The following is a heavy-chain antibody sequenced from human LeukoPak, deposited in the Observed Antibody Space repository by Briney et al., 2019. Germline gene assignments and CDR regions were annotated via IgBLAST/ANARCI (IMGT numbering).Heavy chain of an antibody. J-gene: IGHJ6*03. CDR2: IYYSGST. D-gene: IGHD5-18*01. CDR3: ARLRAMAIYYMDV. Sequence: SETLSLTCTVSGGSISSCSYYWGWIRQPPGKGLEWIGSIYYSGSTYYNPSLKSRVTISVDTSKNQFSLKLSSVTAADTAVYYCARLRAMAIYYMDVWGKGTTVTVSS. CDR1: GGSISSCSYY. V-gene: IGHV4-39*01.